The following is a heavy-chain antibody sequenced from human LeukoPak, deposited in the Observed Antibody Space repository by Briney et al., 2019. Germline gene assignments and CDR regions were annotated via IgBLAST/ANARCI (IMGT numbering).Heavy chain of an antibody. CDR3: SSTSAEGFAY. CDR1: GFTFSGSA. D-gene: IGHD1-26*01. V-gene: IGHV3-73*01. CDR2: IRSKANSYAT. J-gene: IGHJ4*02. Sequence: GGSLRLSCAASGFTFSGSAMHWVRQASGKGLEWVGRIRSKANSYATAYAASVKGRFTISRDDSKNTAYLQMNSLKTEDTAVYYCSSTSAEGFAYWGQGTQVTVSS.